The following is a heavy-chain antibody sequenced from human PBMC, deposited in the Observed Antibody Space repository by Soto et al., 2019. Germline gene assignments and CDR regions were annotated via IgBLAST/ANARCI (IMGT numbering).Heavy chain of an antibody. V-gene: IGHV3-30*18. J-gene: IGHJ2*01. D-gene: IGHD6-19*01. Sequence: QVLLMESGGGVVQPGRSLRLSCAASGFTFNTYGMHWVRQGPGKGLEWIAVISHDENYKDFADSAKGRFTISRDNSKNTLYMQMNSLRVDDTAVYYCAKIGCRGSGCPEGYFDLWGRGTLVSVSA. CDR2: ISHDENYK. CDR3: AKIGCRGSGCPEGYFDL. CDR1: GFTFNTYG.